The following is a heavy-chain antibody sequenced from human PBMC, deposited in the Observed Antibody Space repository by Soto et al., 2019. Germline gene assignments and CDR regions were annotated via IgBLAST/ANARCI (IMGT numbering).Heavy chain of an antibody. CDR2: ISYHGSDT. D-gene: IGHD2-2*01. Sequence: QVQLVESGGGVVQPGRSLRLSCVASGFTFSGFGMHWVRQAPGKALEWVAVISYHGSDTSYADSVKGRFTISRDNSRNTLFLKMNNLRTADTALYYSYTCINTSCYVAGVDVWGQGTTVTVSS. CDR1: GFTFSGFG. J-gene: IGHJ6*02. CDR3: YTCINTSCYVAGVDV. V-gene: IGHV3-30*03.